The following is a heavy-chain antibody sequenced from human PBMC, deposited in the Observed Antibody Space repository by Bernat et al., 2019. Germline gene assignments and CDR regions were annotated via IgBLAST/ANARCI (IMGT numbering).Heavy chain of an antibody. J-gene: IGHJ5*02. CDR2: INHNGET. Sequence: QVQLRQWGAGLLKPSETLSLTCGVFGGSFSDVYWSWIRQPPGKGLEWIGEINHNGETYYNPSLETRVTISVDTSKSQFSLRLTSVTAADTAVYYCARGKRWGSSFDPWSQGTLVTISS. D-gene: IGHD3-16*01. V-gene: IGHV4-34*01. CDR1: GGSFSDVY. CDR3: ARGKRWGSSFDP.